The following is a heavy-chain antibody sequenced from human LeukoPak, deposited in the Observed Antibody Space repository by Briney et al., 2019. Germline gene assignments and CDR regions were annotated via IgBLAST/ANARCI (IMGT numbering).Heavy chain of an antibody. CDR1: GLIFRSYW. D-gene: IGHD5-24*01. CDR3: ARERDGIFFDY. J-gene: IGHJ4*02. CDR2: INQDGSEK. V-gene: IGHV3-7*01. Sequence: HPGGSLRLSCAVSGLIFRSYWMSWVRQAPGKGLEWVANINQDGSEKYFVDSVKGRFTISRDNAKNSLHLQMNTLRAEDTAVYYCARERDGIFFDYWGQGTLVTVSS.